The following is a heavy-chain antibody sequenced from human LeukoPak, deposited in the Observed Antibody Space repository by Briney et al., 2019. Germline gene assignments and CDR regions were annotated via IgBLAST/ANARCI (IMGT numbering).Heavy chain of an antibody. CDR2: IYHSGST. J-gene: IGHJ4*02. V-gene: IGHV4-4*02. CDR3: ARLHYYDSSGSFYYFDY. D-gene: IGHD3-22*01. CDR1: GGSISSSNW. Sequence: PSETLSLTCAVSGGSISSSNWWSWVRQPPGKGLEWIGEIYHSGSTNYNPSLKSRVTIPVDKSKNQFSLKLSSVTAADTAVYYCARLHYYDSSGSFYYFDYWGQGTLVTVSS.